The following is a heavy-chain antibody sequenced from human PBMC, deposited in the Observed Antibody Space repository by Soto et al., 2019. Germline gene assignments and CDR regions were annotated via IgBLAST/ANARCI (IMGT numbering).Heavy chain of an antibody. CDR1: GYSFTSYW. Sequence: GESLKISCKGSGYSFTSYWIGWVRQMPGKGLEWMGIIYPGDSDTRYSPSFQGQVTISADKSISTAYLQWSSLKASDTAMYYCARLPYYDSSGYRYYYYGMDVWGQGTTVTVS. CDR2: IYPGDSDT. J-gene: IGHJ6*02. V-gene: IGHV5-51*01. CDR3: ARLPYYDSSGYRYYYYGMDV. D-gene: IGHD3-22*01.